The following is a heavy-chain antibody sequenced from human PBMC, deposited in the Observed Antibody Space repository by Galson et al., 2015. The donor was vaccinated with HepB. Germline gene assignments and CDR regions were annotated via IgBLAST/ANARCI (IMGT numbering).Heavy chain of an antibody. Sequence: PALVKPTPPPTLTCIFSGFALSTSGVGVGWIRQPPGKALEWLALIYWDDDKRYRPSLKSRLTITKETSKNQVVLIMTNMDPVDTATYYCARMGRNGVDYWGQGTLVTVSS. CDR1: GFALSTSGVG. CDR3: ARMGRNGVDY. D-gene: IGHD2-8*01. J-gene: IGHJ4*02. CDR2: IYWDDDK. V-gene: IGHV2-5*02.